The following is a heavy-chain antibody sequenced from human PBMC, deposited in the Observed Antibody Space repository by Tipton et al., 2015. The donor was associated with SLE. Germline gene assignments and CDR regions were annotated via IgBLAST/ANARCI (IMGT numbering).Heavy chain of an antibody. J-gene: IGHJ6*02. CDR1: GGSFSGYY. CDR3: ARLGYCSSTRCLRYGMDV. D-gene: IGHD2-2*01. Sequence: TLSLTCAVSGGSFSGYYWNWIRQPPGKGLEWIGEINHSGSTNYNPSLKSRVTIAVDTSKNQVSLKLSSVTAADTAVYYCARLGYCSSTRCLRYGMDVWGRGTTVTVSS. V-gene: IGHV4-34*01. CDR2: INHSGST.